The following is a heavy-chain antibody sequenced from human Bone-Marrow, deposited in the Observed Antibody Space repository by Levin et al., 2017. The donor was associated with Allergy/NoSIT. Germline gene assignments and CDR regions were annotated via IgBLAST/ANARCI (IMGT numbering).Heavy chain of an antibody. Sequence: GESLKISCAASGFIFSNYAMSWVRQAPGKGLEWVSVISASDGNTYYADSVKGRFTISRDNSKNTVYLQMNRLRAEDTAVYYCARDLYGDYWNYWGQGTLVTVSS. V-gene: IGHV3-23*01. CDR2: ISASDGNT. CDR1: GFIFSNYA. J-gene: IGHJ4*02. D-gene: IGHD4-17*01. CDR3: ARDLYGDYWNY.